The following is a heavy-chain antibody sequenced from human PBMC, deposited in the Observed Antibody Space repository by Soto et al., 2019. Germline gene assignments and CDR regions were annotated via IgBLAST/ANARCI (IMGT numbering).Heavy chain of an antibody. CDR2: ISGYSGNT. CDR3: ARVPRGTWYAHLLY. V-gene: IGHV1-18*04. Sequence: QVQLVQSGAEVKKPGASAKVSCKTSGYTFTSYGISWVRQAPGQGLEWMGWISGYSGNTNYAQMLQGRVTMTTDTSTSTAYMELRSLRSDDTAVYYCARVPRGTWYAHLLYWGQGTLVTVSS. CDR1: GYTFTSYG. J-gene: IGHJ4*02. D-gene: IGHD1-26*01.